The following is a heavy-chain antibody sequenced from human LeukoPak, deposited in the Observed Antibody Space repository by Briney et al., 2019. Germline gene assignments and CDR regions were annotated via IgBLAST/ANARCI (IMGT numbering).Heavy chain of an antibody. CDR2: INHSGST. J-gene: IGHJ3*02. CDR1: GGSLSGYY. CDR3: ARGYDSDAFDI. Sequence: PSETLSLTCAVYGGSLSGYYWSWIRQPPGKGLEWIGEINHSGSTNYNPSLKSRVTISVDTSKNQFSLKLSSVTAADTAVYYCARGYDSDAFDIWGQGTMVTVSS. D-gene: IGHD3-22*01. V-gene: IGHV4-34*01.